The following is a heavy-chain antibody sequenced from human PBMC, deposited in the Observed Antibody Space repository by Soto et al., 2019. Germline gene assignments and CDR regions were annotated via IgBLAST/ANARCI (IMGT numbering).Heavy chain of an antibody. CDR2: IKSKTDGGTT. D-gene: IGHD4-17*01. CDR3: TTSQGDTYGDYVPNFDY. CDR1: GFTFSNAW. J-gene: IGHJ4*02. V-gene: IGHV3-15*01. Sequence: EVQLVESGGGLVKPGGSLRLSCAASGFTFSNAWMSWVRQAPGKGLEWVGRIKSKTDGGTTDYAAPVKGRFTISRDDSKNTLYLQMNSLKTEDTAVYYCTTSQGDTYGDYVPNFDYWGQGTLVTVSS.